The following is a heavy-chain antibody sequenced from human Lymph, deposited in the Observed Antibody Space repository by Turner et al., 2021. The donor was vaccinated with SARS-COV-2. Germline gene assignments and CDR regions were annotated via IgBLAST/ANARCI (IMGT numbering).Heavy chain of an antibody. D-gene: IGHD3-16*01. CDR3: ANLYPTVSWEFPYAMYV. CDR2: ISGSCGST. J-gene: IGHJ6*02. V-gene: IGHV3-23*01. CDR1: GITFNNYA. Sequence: EVQLLESGGGLVQPGGSLRLSCAASGITFNNYAMSWVRQAAGKGLGWVSTISGSCGSTYYADSVKGRFTISRDNSNNTLYLQMKSLRAEDTAVYYCANLYPTVSWEFPYAMYVWGQGTTVTVAS.